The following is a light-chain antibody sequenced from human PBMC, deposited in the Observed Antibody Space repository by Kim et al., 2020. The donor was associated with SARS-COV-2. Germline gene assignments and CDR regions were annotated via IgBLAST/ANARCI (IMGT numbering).Light chain of an antibody. J-gene: IGLJ3*02. CDR1: KLGDKY. Sequence: SGSPGKTASITCSGDKLGDKYTCWYQQKPGQSPVLVIYQDSKRPSGIPERFSGSNSGNTATLTISGTQAMDEADYYCQAWDSSTAVFGGGTQLTVL. CDR2: QDS. CDR3: QAWDSSTAV. V-gene: IGLV3-1*01.